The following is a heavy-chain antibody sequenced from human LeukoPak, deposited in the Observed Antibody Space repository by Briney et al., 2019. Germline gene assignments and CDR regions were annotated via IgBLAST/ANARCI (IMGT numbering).Heavy chain of an antibody. CDR2: IARNMGSI. V-gene: IGHV3-9*01. J-gene: IGHJ4*02. D-gene: IGHD1-26*01. CDR1: GFTFDDYG. CDR3: AKGEWELRGALDY. Sequence: PGRSLRLSCAASGFTFDDYGMHWVRHAQGKGLEWVSGIARNMGSIGNPGSVKGRFTIPRDNAKNSLYLQMNSLRAEDTAVYYCAKGEWELRGALDYWGQGNLVTASS.